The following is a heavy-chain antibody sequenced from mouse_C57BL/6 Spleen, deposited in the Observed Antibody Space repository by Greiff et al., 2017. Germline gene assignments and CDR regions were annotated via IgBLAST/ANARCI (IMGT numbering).Heavy chain of an antibody. J-gene: IGHJ3*01. CDR2: IYPGDGDT. CDR1: GYAFSSYW. D-gene: IGHD1-1*01. CDR3: ARSGYYGSSYVGFAY. V-gene: IGHV1-80*01. Sequence: QVQLQQSGAELVKPGASVKISCKASGYAFSSYWMNWVKQRPGKGLEWIGQIYPGDGDTNYNGKFKGKATLTADKSSSTAYMQLSSLTSEDSAVYFYARSGYYGSSYVGFAYWGQGTLVTVSA.